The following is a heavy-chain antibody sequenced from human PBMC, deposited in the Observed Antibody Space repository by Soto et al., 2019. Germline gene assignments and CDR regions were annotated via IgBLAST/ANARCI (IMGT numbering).Heavy chain of an antibody. CDR3: VRDLAIGGFFDP. CDR1: GVSFTSYY. J-gene: IGHJ5*02. CDR2: IYYSGVT. Sequence: QVQLQESGPGLVKPSETLSLTCSVSGVSFTSYYWPWIRQTPGKGPEWSGYIYYSGVTNYNPSLKSRVTMSIDTSKNQFSLKLTSVTAADTAVYYCVRDLAIGGFFDPWGQGTLVTVSS. D-gene: IGHD3-10*01. V-gene: IGHV4-59*01.